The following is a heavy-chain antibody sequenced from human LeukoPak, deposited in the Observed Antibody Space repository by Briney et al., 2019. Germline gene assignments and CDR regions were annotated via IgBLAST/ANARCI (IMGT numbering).Heavy chain of an antibody. Sequence: GGSLRLSCAASGFIFSGASIHWVRQASGKGLEWVGRIRSKANSCATGYGASVIGRFTISRDDSKNTAYLQMNSLKIEDTAVYYCATFAVVAAPDDYGGQGALVTVSS. D-gene: IGHD2-21*02. CDR1: GFIFSGAS. V-gene: IGHV3-73*01. CDR3: ATFAVVAAPDDY. J-gene: IGHJ4*02. CDR2: IRSKANSCAT.